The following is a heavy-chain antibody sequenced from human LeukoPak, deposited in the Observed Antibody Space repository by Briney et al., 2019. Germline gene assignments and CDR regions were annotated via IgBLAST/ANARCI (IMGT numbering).Heavy chain of an antibody. Sequence: SETLSLTCTVSGYSISSGYYWGWIRQPPGKGLEWIGSIYHSGSTYYNPSLKSRVTISVDTSKNQFSLKLSSVTAADTAVYYCARGSSWVAGTSIFDYWGQGTLVTVSS. CDR3: ARGSSWVAGTSIFDY. D-gene: IGHD6-19*01. V-gene: IGHV4-38-2*02. CDR1: GYSISSGYY. J-gene: IGHJ4*02. CDR2: IYHSGST.